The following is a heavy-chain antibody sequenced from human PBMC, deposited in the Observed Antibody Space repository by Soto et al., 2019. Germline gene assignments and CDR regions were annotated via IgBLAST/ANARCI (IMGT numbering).Heavy chain of an antibody. Sequence: ASVKVSCKASGGTFSSYAIGWVRQAPGQGLEWMGGIIPIFGTANYAQKFQGRVTITADESTSTAYMELSSLRSEDTAVYYCARNIRWLPKTYYYYGMDVWGQGTTVTVSS. CDR2: IIPIFGTA. V-gene: IGHV1-69*13. CDR3: ARNIRWLPKTYYYYGMDV. D-gene: IGHD3-22*01. CDR1: GGTFSSYA. J-gene: IGHJ6*02.